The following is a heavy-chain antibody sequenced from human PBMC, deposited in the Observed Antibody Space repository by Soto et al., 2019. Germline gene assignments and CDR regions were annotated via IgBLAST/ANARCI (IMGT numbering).Heavy chain of an antibody. CDR1: GFTFSNAW. CDR2: IKSKTDGGTT. D-gene: IGHD5-12*01. Sequence: EVQLVESGGGLVKPGGSLRLSCAASGFTFSNAWMNWVRQAPGKGLEWVGRIKSKTDGGTTDYAAPVKGRFTISRDDSKNTLYLQMNSLKTEDTAVYYCTTGEDRMVATIKETNFDYWGQGTLVTVSS. J-gene: IGHJ4*02. CDR3: TTGEDRMVATIKETNFDY. V-gene: IGHV3-15*07.